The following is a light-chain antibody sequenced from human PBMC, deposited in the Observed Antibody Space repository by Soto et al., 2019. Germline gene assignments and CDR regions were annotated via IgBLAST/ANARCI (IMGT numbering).Light chain of an antibody. CDR1: QSISSW. CDR3: QQYQSSWT. CDR2: DAS. V-gene: IGKV1-5*01. J-gene: IGKJ1*01. Sequence: GDTVIITCRASQSISSWLAWYQQKPGKVPNLLIYDASNLESGVPSRFSGSGSGTEFTLTISSPKPDDFATYYCQQYQSSWTFGQGTKVDIK.